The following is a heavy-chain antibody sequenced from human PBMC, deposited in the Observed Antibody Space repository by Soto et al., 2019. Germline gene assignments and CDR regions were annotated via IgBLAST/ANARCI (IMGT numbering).Heavy chain of an antibody. CDR1: GFTFSSYS. J-gene: IGHJ3*02. V-gene: IGHV3-48*01. Sequence: PGGSLRLSCAASGFTFSSYSMNWVRQAPGKGLEWVSYISSSSSTIYYADSVKGRFTISRDNAKNSLYLQMNSLRAEDTAVYYCARERRWVTRHGTFDIWGQGTMVTVSS. D-gene: IGHD2-15*01. CDR2: ISSSSSTI. CDR3: ARERRWVTRHGTFDI.